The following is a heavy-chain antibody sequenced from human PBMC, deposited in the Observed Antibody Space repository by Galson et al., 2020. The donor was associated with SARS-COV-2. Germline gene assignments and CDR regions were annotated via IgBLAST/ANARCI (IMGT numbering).Heavy chain of an antibody. CDR2: ISYDGSNK. CDR3: VTGWLRYYYGMDG. Sequence: GGSLRPPCTPSGFTFSSYAMHWVRQPPGRGLKWVAVISYDGSNKTYADSVKGRFTISRDNSKNTLYLQMNSLRPEDTAVHYCVTGWLRYYYGMDGWGQGTTVTVSS. V-gene: IGHV3-30*03. CDR1: GFTFSSYA. J-gene: IGHJ6*02. D-gene: IGHD5-12*01.